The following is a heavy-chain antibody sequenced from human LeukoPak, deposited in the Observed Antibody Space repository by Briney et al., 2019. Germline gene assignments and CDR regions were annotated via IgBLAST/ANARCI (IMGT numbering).Heavy chain of an antibody. D-gene: IGHD6-19*01. CDR3: ARESVTVAGTHDF. V-gene: IGHV4-61*02. CDR1: GGSISSGSYY. J-gene: IGHJ4*02. Sequence: SQTLSLTCTVSGGSISSGSYYWSWIRQPAGKGLEWIGRIYTSGSTNYNPSLNSRVTMSVDTSKNQFSLNLNSVTAADTALYYCARESVTVAGTHDFWGQGTLVTVSS. CDR2: IYTSGST.